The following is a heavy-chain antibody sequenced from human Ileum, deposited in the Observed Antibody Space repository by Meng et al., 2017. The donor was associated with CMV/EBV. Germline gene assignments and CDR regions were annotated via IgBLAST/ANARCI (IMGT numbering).Heavy chain of an antibody. CDR3: GREVHTVSYYFYGMDL. D-gene: IGHD2-21*01. Sequence: SCAASGSSFRSYAMHWVRQAPGMGLECLAVMTYDENNKYYADSVKGRITISRDNSKNTLYLQMNSLRADHTAVYYCGREVHTVSYYFYGMDLWGRGTTVTVSS. CDR1: GSSFRSYA. V-gene: IGHV3-30*04. CDR2: MTYDENNK. J-gene: IGHJ6*02.